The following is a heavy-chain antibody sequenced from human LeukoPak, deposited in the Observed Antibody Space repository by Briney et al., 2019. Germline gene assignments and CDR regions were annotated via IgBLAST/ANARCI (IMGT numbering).Heavy chain of an antibody. CDR2: IIPIFGTA. CDR3: ASLSYYYDSSGYSTYYMDV. J-gene: IGHJ6*03. CDR1: GGTFISYA. D-gene: IGHD3-22*01. V-gene: IGHV1-69*05. Sequence: GASVTVSFKASGGTFISYAISWVRQAPGQGLEWMGGIIPIFGTANYAQKFQGRVTITTDESTSTAYMELSSLRSEDTAVYYCASLSYYYDSSGYSTYYMDVWGKGTTVTVSS.